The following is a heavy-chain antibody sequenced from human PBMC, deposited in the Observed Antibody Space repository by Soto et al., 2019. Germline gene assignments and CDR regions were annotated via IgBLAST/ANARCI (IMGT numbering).Heavy chain of an antibody. J-gene: IGHJ4*02. D-gene: IGHD6-13*01. CDR2: SNSHNGDT. Sequence: QVQLVQSGAEVKKPGASVKVSCKASGYTFTNYGFSWVRQAPGQGLEWMGWSNSHNGDTKYAEMFQGRVTMTRDTSTSTVYLELRSLRSDDTAVYYCAREKGQGSIWYLFDNWGQGTLVTVSS. V-gene: IGHV1-18*01. CDR3: AREKGQGSIWYLFDN. CDR1: GYTFTNYG.